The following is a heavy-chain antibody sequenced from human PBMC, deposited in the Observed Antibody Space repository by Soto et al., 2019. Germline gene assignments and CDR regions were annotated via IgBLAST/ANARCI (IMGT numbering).Heavy chain of an antibody. V-gene: IGHV1-24*01. CDR3: ATDPLGGHHYDFWSGSPPRFDY. CDR2: FDPEDGET. CDR1: GYTLTELS. Sequence: ASVKVSCKVSGYTLTELSMHWVRQAPGKGLEWMGGFDPEDGETIYAQKFQGRVTMTEDTSTDTAYMELSSLRSEDTAVYYCATDPLGGHHYDFWSGSPPRFDYWGQGTLVTVSS. D-gene: IGHD3-3*01. J-gene: IGHJ4*02.